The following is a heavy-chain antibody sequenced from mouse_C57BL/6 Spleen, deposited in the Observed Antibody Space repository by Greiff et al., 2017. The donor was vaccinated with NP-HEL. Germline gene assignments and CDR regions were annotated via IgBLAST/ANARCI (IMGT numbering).Heavy chain of an antibody. D-gene: IGHD6-2*01. J-gene: IGHJ1*03. Sequence: QVQLQQSGAELVKPGASVKISCKASGYAFSSYWMNWVKQRPGKGLEWIGQIYPGDGDTNYNGKFKGKATLTADKSSSTAYMQLSSLTSEDSAVYFCARWAASSYSYFDVWGTGTTVTVSS. CDR2: IYPGDGDT. CDR1: GYAFSSYW. V-gene: IGHV1-80*01. CDR3: ARWAASSYSYFDV.